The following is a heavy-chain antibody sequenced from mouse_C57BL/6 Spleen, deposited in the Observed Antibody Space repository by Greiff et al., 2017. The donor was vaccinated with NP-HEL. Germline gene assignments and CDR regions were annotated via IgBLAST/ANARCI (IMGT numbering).Heavy chain of an antibody. CDR3: ARNLASSIYDGYWFAY. CDR2: IYPRDGST. D-gene: IGHD2-3*01. Sequence: VQLQQSDAELVKPGASVKISCKVSGYTFTDHTIHWMKQRPEQGLEWIGYIYPRDGSTKYNEKFKGKATLTADKSSSTAYMQLNSLTSEDSAFYFCARNLASSIYDGYWFAYWGQGTLVTVSA. J-gene: IGHJ3*01. V-gene: IGHV1-78*01. CDR1: GYTFTDHT.